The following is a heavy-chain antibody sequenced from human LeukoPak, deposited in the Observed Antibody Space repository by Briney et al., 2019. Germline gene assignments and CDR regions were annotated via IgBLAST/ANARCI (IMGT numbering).Heavy chain of an antibody. CDR3: ARGSRYYYGSGSYYIGY. CDR2: IYYSGGT. D-gene: IGHD3-10*01. Sequence: PSETLSLTCTVSGGSISSGDYYWSWIRQPPGKGLEWIGYIYYSGGTYYNPSLKSRVTISVDTSKNQFSLKLSSVTAADTAVYYCARGSRYYYGSGSYYIGYWGQGTLVTVSS. CDR1: GGSISSGDYY. V-gene: IGHV4-30-4*01. J-gene: IGHJ4*02.